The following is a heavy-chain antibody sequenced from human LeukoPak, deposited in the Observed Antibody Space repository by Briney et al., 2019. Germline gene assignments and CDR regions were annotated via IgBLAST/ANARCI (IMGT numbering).Heavy chain of an antibody. CDR1: GDSVSSNSAA. D-gene: IGHD2-8*01. CDR3: ARAAPGDCTNGVCHLFDY. V-gene: IGHV6-1*01. CDR2: TYYRSKWYN. J-gene: IGHJ4*02. Sequence: SQTLSLTCAISGDSVSSNSAAWNWIRQSPSRGLEWLGRTYYRSKWYNDYAVSVKSRITINPDTSKNQFSLQLNSVTPEDTAVYYCARAAPGDCTNGVCHLFDYWGQGTLVTVSS.